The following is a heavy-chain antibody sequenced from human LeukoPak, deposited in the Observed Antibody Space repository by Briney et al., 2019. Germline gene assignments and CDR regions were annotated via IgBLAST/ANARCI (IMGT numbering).Heavy chain of an antibody. CDR1: GFSITSYG. J-gene: IGHJ5*02. Sequence: GRSLRLSCAASGFSITSYGMHWVRQAQGKGLEWVAVISQDGSSKKFEDSVKGRFTISRDNSKNTLYLHMDSLRADDTAVYYCARASAYYGSSGYFSFDPWGQGTLVTVAS. CDR2: ISQDGSSK. CDR3: ARASAYYGSSGYFSFDP. D-gene: IGHD3-22*01. V-gene: IGHV3-30*04.